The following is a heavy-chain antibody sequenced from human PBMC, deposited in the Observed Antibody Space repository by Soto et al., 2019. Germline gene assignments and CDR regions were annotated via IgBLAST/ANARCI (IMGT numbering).Heavy chain of an antibody. D-gene: IGHD2-2*01. CDR1: GYSFTSYW. Sequence: GESLKISCKVSGYSFTSYWISWVRQMPGKGLEWMGRIDPSDSYTNYSPSFQGHVTISADKSISTAYLQWSSLKAPDTAMYYCARQRYCSSTSCRKLNYYYYGMDVWGQGTTVTVSS. CDR2: IDPSDSYT. CDR3: ARQRYCSSTSCRKLNYYYYGMDV. V-gene: IGHV5-10-1*01. J-gene: IGHJ6*02.